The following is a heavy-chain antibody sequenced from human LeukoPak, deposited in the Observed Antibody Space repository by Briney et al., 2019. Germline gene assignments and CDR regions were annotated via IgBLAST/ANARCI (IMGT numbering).Heavy chain of an antibody. D-gene: IGHD3-22*01. CDR3: AKGPYYDSSGYYL. CDR2: ISSSSSTI. CDR1: GFTFSSYS. Sequence: GGSLRLSCAASGFTFSSYSMNWVRQAPGKGLEWVSYISSSSSTIYYADSVKGRFTISRDNSKNTLYLQMNSLRAEDTAVYYCAKGPYYDSSGYYLWGQGTLVTVSS. V-gene: IGHV3-48*01. J-gene: IGHJ4*02.